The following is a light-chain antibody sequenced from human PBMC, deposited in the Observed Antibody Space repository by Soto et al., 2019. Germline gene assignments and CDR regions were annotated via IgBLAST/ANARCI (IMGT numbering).Light chain of an antibody. CDR2: WAS. J-gene: IGKJ1*01. Sequence: DIVMTQSPDSLAVSLGERATINCKSSQSLLYSSKNKNYLAWYQQKPGQPPNLLIYWASTRESGVPDRISGSGSGTEFTLTISSLQAEDVAVYYCQQYYSTPRTFGQGTKVEIK. V-gene: IGKV4-1*01. CDR1: QSLLYSSKNKNY. CDR3: QQYYSTPRT.